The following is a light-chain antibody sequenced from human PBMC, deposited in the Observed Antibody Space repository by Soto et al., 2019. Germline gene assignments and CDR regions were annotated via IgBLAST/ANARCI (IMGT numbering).Light chain of an antibody. J-gene: IGKJ1*01. V-gene: IGKV1-5*03. CDR3: QHYNTYST. CDR1: QSISSW. Sequence: DIQMTQSPSSLCASVGDRVIITCRASQSISSWLAWYQQKPGKAPKLLIYKASSLESGVPSRFSGSGSGTEFTLTISSLQPDDFATYYCQHYNTYSTFGQGTKVDIK. CDR2: KAS.